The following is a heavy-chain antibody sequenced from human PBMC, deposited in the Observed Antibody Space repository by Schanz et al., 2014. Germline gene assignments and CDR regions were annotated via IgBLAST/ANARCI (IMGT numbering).Heavy chain of an antibody. V-gene: IGHV3-7*01. Sequence: VQLVESGGGVVQPGRSLRLSCAASGFTFSKYGVHWVRQAPGKGLEWVANIKQDGSEKYYVDSVKGRFTISRDNAKNSLYLQMNSLRAEDTAVYYCAKHVRSLTGNDYWGQGTLVTVSS. CDR1: GFTFSKYG. CDR3: AKHVRSLTGNDY. J-gene: IGHJ4*02. D-gene: IGHD3-9*01. CDR2: IKQDGSEK.